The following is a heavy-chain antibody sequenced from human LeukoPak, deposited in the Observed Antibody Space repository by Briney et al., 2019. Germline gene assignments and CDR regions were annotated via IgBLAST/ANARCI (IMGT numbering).Heavy chain of an antibody. Sequence: GTLSLTCAVSGGSISSSNWWSWVRQAPGKGLEWVSYISSSSSTIYYADSVKGRFTISRDNAKNSLYLQMNSLRAEDTAVYYCARDADYYDSSGYADYWGQGTLVTVSS. V-gene: IGHV3-48*01. J-gene: IGHJ4*02. CDR3: ARDADYYDSSGYADY. CDR2: ISSSSSTI. D-gene: IGHD3-22*01. CDR1: GGSISSSN.